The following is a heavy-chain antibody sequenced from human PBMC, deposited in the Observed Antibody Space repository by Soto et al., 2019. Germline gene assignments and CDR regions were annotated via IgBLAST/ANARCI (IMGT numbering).Heavy chain of an antibody. J-gene: IGHJ6*02. CDR1: GGSISSYY. CDR2: IYYSGST. CDR3: ARGVDYYYYGMDV. Sequence: PSETLSLTCTVSGGSISSYYWSWIRQPPGKGLEWIGYIYYSGSTNYNPSLKSRVTISVDTSKNQLSLKLSSVTAADTAVYYCARGVDYYYYGMDVWGQGTTVTVSS. V-gene: IGHV4-59*01.